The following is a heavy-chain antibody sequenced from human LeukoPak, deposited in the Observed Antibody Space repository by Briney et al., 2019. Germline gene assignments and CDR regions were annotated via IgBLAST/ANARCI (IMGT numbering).Heavy chain of an antibody. V-gene: IGHV3-23*01. CDR1: GFTFSTYA. CDR2: ISGSGGST. J-gene: IGHJ4*02. CDR3: AKGQPSYYYDSSGYYYFPLYYFDY. D-gene: IGHD3-22*01. Sequence: PGGSLRLSCAASGFTFSTYAMSWVRQAPGKGLEWVSSISGSGGSTYYADSVKGRFTISRDNSKNTLYLQMNSLRAEDTAVYYCAKGQPSYYYDSSGYYYFPLYYFDYWGQGTLVTVSS.